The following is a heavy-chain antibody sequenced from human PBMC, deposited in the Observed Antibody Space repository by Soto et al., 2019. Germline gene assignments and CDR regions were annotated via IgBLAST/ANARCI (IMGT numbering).Heavy chain of an antibody. CDR1: GYTFTSYG. D-gene: IGHD6-13*01. Sequence: GASVKVSCKASGYTFTSYGISWVRQAPGQGLEWMGWISAYNGNTNYAQKLQGRVTMTTDTSTSTAYMELRSLRSDDTAVYYCARDSPTSSSILPFDDWGQGTLVTVSS. J-gene: IGHJ4*02. CDR2: ISAYNGNT. CDR3: ARDSPTSSSILPFDD. V-gene: IGHV1-18*01.